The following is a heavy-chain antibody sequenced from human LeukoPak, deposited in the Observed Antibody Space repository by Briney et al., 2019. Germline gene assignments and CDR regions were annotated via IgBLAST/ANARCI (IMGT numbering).Heavy chain of an antibody. V-gene: IGHV3-30*04. CDR1: GFTFSSYA. CDR2: ISYDGSNK. J-gene: IGHJ6*02. CDR3: AREQEWLRSIKEAAAGYGMDV. Sequence: PGRPLRLSCAASGFTFSSYAMHWVRQAPGKGLEWVAVISYDGSNKYYADSVKGRFTISRDNSKNTLYLQMNSLRAEDTAVYYCAREQEWLRSIKEAAAGYGMDVWGQGTTVTVSS. D-gene: IGHD5-12*01.